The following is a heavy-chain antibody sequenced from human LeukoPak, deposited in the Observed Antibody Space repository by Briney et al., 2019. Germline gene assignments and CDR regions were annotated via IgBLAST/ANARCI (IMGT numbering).Heavy chain of an antibody. J-gene: IGHJ4*02. CDR2: ISSSSSYI. D-gene: IGHD3-22*01. V-gene: IGHV3-21*01. Sequence: GGSLRLSCAASRFTFSSYSMNWVRQAPGKGLEWVSSISSSSSYIYYADSLKGRFTISRDNAKNSLYLQMNSLRAEDTAVYYCARDGSPTYYYDSSGYVHFDYWGQGILVTVSS. CDR1: RFTFSSYS. CDR3: ARDGSPTYYYDSSGYVHFDY.